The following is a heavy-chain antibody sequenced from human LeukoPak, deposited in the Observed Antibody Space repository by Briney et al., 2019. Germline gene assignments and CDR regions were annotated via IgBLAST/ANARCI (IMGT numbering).Heavy chain of an antibody. CDR1: GFTFSSYG. J-gene: IGHJ4*02. CDR3: AKDPIAADGTGVFDY. CDR2: IRYDGSNK. D-gene: IGHD6-13*01. Sequence: GGSLRLSCAASGFTFSSYGMHWVRQAPGKGLEWVAFIRYDGSNKYYADSVKGRFTISRDNSKNTLYLQMNSLRAEDTAVYYCAKDPIAADGTGVFDYWGQGTLVTVSS. V-gene: IGHV3-30*02.